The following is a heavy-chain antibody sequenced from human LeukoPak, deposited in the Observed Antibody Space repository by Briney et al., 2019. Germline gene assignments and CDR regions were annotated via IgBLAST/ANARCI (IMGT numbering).Heavy chain of an antibody. CDR2: ISAYNGNT. D-gene: IGHD2/OR15-2a*01. CDR3: ARSRDYFTPPFDY. J-gene: IGHJ4*02. CDR1: GYTFTSYG. Sequence: GASVKVSCKASGYTFTSYGISWVRQAPGQGPEWMGWISAYNGNTNYAQKLQGRVTMTTDTSTSTVYMELWSLRIDDTAVYYCARSRDYFTPPFDYWGQGTLVTVSS. V-gene: IGHV1-18*01.